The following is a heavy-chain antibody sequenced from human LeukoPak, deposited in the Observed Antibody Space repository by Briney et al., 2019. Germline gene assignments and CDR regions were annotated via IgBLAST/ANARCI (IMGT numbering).Heavy chain of an antibody. D-gene: IGHD4-17*01. J-gene: IGHJ4*02. CDR1: GGSISSYY. CDR3: ARGGYGDYVEGYYFDY. Sequence: SQTLSLTCTVSGGSISSYYWSWIRQPAGKGLEWIGRIYTSGSTNYNPSLKSRVTMSVDTSKNQFSLKLSSVTAADTAVYYCARGGYGDYVEGYYFDYRGQGTLVTVSS. CDR2: IYTSGST. V-gene: IGHV4-4*07.